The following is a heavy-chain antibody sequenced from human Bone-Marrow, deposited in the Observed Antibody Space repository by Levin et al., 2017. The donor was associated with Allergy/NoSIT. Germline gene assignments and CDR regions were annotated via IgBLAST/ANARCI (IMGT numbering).Heavy chain of an antibody. V-gene: IGHV3-48*03. CDR1: GFTFSSYE. CDR3: ARVAVAWDIDY. D-gene: IGHD1-26*01. J-gene: IGHJ4*02. Sequence: GESLKISCAASGFTFSSYEMNWVRQAPGKGLEWVSYISSSSSTIYYADSVKGRFTVSRDNAKNSLYLQMNSLRAEDTGFYYCARVAVAWDIDYWGQGSLVTVSS. CDR2: ISSSSSTI.